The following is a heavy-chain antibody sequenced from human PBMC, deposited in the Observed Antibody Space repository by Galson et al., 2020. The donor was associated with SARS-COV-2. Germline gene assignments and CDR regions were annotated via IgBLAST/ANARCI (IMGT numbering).Heavy chain of an antibody. J-gene: IGHJ4*02. D-gene: IGHD3-10*01. Sequence: SETLSLTCAVSGGSISSGGYSWSWIRQPPGKGLEWIGYIYHSGSTYYNPSLTSRVTISVDRSKNQFSLKLSSVTAADTAVYYCVRGRRDTVVRGVFEPLFDYWGQGTLVTVSS. V-gene: IGHV4-30-2*01. CDR2: IYHSGST. CDR3: VRGRRDTVVRGVFEPLFDY. CDR1: GGSISSGGYS.